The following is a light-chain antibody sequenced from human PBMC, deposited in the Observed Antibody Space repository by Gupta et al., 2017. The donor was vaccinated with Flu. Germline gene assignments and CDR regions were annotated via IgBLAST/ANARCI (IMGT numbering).Light chain of an antibody. V-gene: IGKV3-20*01. CDR1: QSVSSSY. Sequence: IVLTQSPGPLSWSPGERATLSCRASQSVSSSYLAWYQQKPGQAPRLLIYGASSRATGIPDRFSGSGSGTDFTLTISRLEPEDFAVYYCQQYGSSPYSFGQGTKLEIK. CDR3: QQYGSSPYS. CDR2: GAS. J-gene: IGKJ2*03.